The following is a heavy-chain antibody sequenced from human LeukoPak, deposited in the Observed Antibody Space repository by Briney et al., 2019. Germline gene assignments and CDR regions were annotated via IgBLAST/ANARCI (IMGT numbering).Heavy chain of an antibody. CDR1: GGSISSSSYY. CDR2: IYYSGST. D-gene: IGHD6-19*01. Sequence: SETLSLTCTVSGGSISSSSYYWGWIRRPPGKGLEWIGSIYYSGSTYYNPSLKSRVTISVDTSKNQFSLKLSSVTAADTAVYYCARIAVAGSDAFDIWGQGTMVTVSS. V-gene: IGHV4-39*01. J-gene: IGHJ3*02. CDR3: ARIAVAGSDAFDI.